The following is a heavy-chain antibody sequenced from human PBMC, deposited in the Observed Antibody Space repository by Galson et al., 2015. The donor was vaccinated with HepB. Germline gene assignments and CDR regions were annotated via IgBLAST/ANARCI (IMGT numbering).Heavy chain of an antibody. Sequence: SLRLSCAASGFTFRTYAMHWVRQAPGKGLEWVAIISYDESHQYYADSVRGRFTISRDNSKDTLHLQMNNLRPEDTAVYYCARAWFGELLSYFFDYWGQGTLVTVSS. V-gene: IGHV3-30*04. J-gene: IGHJ4*02. CDR1: GFTFRTYA. CDR3: ARAWFGELLSYFFDY. D-gene: IGHD3-10*01. CDR2: ISYDESHQ.